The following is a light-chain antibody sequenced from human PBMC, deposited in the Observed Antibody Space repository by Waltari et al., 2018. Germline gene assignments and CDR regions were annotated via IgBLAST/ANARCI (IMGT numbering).Light chain of an antibody. Sequence: QSALTQPASVSGSPGQSITISCTGTSSDVGSYNLVSWYQLHPRKAPKLMIYEGSKRPSGVANRFSGSQSGNTASLTISGLQAEDEADYYCCSYACSSTWVFGGGTKLTVL. CDR2: EGS. CDR3: CSYACSSTWV. V-gene: IGLV2-23*01. J-gene: IGLJ3*02. CDR1: SSDVGSYNL.